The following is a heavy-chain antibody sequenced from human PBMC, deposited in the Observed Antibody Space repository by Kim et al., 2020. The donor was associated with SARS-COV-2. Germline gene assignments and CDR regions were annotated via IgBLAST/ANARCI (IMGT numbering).Heavy chain of an antibody. J-gene: IGHJ4*02. D-gene: IGHD1-1*01. V-gene: IGHV3-48*02. CDR2: ISRSGSAI. CDR1: GLTFSTTD. Sequence: GGSLRLSCAVSGLTFSTTDMHWVRQAPGKGLEWIAYISRSGSAIFYTDSVKGRFTISRDEAKNSIFLQMNSLRDEDTAVYYCARDRTAFDYWGQGNLV. CDR3: ARDRTAFDY.